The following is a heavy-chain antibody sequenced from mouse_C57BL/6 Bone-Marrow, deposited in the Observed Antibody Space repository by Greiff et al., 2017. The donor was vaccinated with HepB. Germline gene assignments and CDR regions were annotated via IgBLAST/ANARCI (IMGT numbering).Heavy chain of an antibody. Sequence: VQGVESGAELMKPGASVKLSCKATGYTFTGYWIEWVKQRPGHGLEWIGEILPGSGSTNYNEKFKGKATFTADTSSNTAYMQLSSLTTEDSAIYYCARDPYYYGSSSWYFDVWGTGTTVTVSS. D-gene: IGHD1-1*01. CDR2: ILPGSGST. CDR1: GYTFTGYW. V-gene: IGHV1-9*01. CDR3: ARDPYYYGSSSWYFDV. J-gene: IGHJ1*03.